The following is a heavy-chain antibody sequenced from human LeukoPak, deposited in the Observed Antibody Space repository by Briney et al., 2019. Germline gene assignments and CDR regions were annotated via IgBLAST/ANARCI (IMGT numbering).Heavy chain of an antibody. V-gene: IGHV1-69*13. CDR2: IIPIFGTA. Sequence: ASVKVSCKASGGTFSSYAISWVRQAPGQGLKWMGGIIPIFGTADYAQKFQGRVTITADESTSTAYMELSSLRSEDTAVYYCASGDYGDYARFDYWGQGTLVTVSS. J-gene: IGHJ4*02. CDR1: GGTFSSYA. D-gene: IGHD4-17*01. CDR3: ASGDYGDYARFDY.